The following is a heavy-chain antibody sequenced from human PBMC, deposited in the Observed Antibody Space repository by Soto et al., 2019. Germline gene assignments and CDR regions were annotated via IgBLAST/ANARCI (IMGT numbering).Heavy chain of an antibody. D-gene: IGHD6-13*01. V-gene: IGHV1-69*01. CDR2: SIPVFGTA. CDR3: AIPLPEQPLVPGAFDH. Sequence: QVQLVQSGAEVKKPGSSVKLSCKTSGGTFRNYAINWVRQAPGQGLEWMGGSIPVFGTANYAQTFQGRFTISAGGSTSKAFNELSSLGSEDTAVYFCAIPLPEQPLVPGAFDHWGQGTLVTVAS. J-gene: IGHJ4*02. CDR1: GGTFRNYA.